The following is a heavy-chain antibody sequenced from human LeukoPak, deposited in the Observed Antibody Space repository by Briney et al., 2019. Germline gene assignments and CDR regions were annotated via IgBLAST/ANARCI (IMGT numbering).Heavy chain of an antibody. CDR2: IYYSGST. Sequence: SETLSLTCTVSGSSISSSSYYWGWIRQPPGKGLEWIGSIYYSGSTYYNPSLKSRVTISVDTSKNQLSLKLSSVTAADTAVYYCARASSTSPAFDPWGQGTLVTVSS. CDR1: GSSISSSSYY. CDR3: ARASSTSPAFDP. D-gene: IGHD2-2*01. V-gene: IGHV4-39*07. J-gene: IGHJ5*02.